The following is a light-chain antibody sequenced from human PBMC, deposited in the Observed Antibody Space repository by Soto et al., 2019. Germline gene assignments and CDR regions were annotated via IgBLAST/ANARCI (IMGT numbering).Light chain of an antibody. V-gene: IGKV3D-15*01. CDR1: QSVSSN. CDR2: GAS. Sequence: IVITQSPATLSVSPGERATLSCRASQSVSSNLAWYQQKPGQAPRLLIYGASTRATGIPARFSGSGSGTEFTLTISRLEPEDFAVYYCQQYGSSPPITFGQGTRLEI. CDR3: QQYGSSPPIT. J-gene: IGKJ5*01.